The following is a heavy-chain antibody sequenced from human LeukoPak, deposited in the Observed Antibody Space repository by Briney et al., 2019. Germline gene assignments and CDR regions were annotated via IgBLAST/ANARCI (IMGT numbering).Heavy chain of an antibody. CDR1: GFTFSSYW. Sequence: HPGGSLRLSCAASGFTFSSYWMSWVRQAPGKGLEWVANIKQDGSEKYYVDSVKGRFTISRDNAKNSLYLQMNSLRAEDTAVYYCARVGGYCSSTSCSYYYGMDVWGQGTTVTVSS. V-gene: IGHV3-7*03. D-gene: IGHD2-2*01. J-gene: IGHJ6*02. CDR2: IKQDGSEK. CDR3: ARVGGYCSSTSCSYYYGMDV.